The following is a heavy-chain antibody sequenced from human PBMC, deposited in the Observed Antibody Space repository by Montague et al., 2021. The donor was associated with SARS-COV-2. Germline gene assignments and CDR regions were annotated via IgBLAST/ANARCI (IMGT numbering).Heavy chain of an antibody. V-gene: IGHV4-59*01. D-gene: IGHD6-13*01. CDR1: GDSMNNYY. CDR3: ARAPIYRSSWYAYLDY. CDR2: INYSGST. J-gene: IGHJ4*02. Sequence: SETLSLTCTVSGDSMNNYYWSWIRQPPGKGLEWIGYINYSGSTHYNPSLQSRVTLSKDTSKNQFSLRLTSVTAADTAIYFCARAPIYRSSWYAYLDYWGQGTLVTVSS.